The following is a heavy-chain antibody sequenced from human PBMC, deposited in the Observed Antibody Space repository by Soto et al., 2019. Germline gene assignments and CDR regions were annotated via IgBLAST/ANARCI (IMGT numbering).Heavy chain of an antibody. CDR1: GGTFSSYA. J-gene: IGHJ4*02. Sequence: SVKVSCKASGGTFSSYAISWVRQAPGQGLEWMGGIIPIFGTANYAQKFQGRVTITADESTSTAYMGLSSLRSEDTAVYYCARTNYYDSSGPPSGWGQGTLVTVS. V-gene: IGHV1-69*13. D-gene: IGHD3-22*01. CDR2: IIPIFGTA. CDR3: ARTNYYDSSGPPSG.